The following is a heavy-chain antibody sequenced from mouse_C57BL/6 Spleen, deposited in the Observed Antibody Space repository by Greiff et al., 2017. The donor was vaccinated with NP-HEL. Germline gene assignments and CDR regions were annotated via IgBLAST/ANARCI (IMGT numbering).Heavy chain of an antibody. Sequence: QVQLQQPGAELVKPGASVKLSCKASGYTFTSYWMHWVKQRPGQGLEWIGMIHPNSGSTNYNEKFTSKATLTVDKSSSTAYMQLSSLTSEDSAVYYCARSDLYYFDYWGQGTTLTVSS. J-gene: IGHJ2*01. CDR2: IHPNSGST. CDR3: ARSDLYYFDY. V-gene: IGHV1-64*01. CDR1: GYTFTSYW.